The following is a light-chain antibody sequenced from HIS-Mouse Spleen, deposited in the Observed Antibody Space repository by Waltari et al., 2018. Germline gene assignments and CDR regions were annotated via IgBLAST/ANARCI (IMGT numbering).Light chain of an antibody. J-gene: IGLJ3*02. V-gene: IGLV2-14*01. Sequence: SALTQPVSVSGSPGQSITIPWTGTSSAGGGFNYVFLYLQQPGKAPKHMLYVVSNRPSGVSNRLAGSQSGNTASLTISGLQAEDEADYYCSSYTSSSTLDWVFGGGTKLTVL. CDR1: SSAGGGFNY. CDR2: VVS. CDR3: SSYTSSSTLDWV.